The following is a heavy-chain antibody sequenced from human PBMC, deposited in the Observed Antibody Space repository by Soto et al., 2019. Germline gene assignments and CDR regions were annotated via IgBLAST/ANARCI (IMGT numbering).Heavy chain of an antibody. V-gene: IGHV1-18*01. CDR3: AIDGGSFPDQDPPFDY. J-gene: IGHJ4*02. CDR1: GYTFTSYG. Sequence: QVQLVQSGAEVKKPGASVKVSCKASGYTFTSYGISWVRQAPGQGLEWMGWISAYNGNTNYAQKLQGRVTMTTDTSTSTVDMELRSLRSDDTAVYYCAIDGGSFPDQDPPFDYWGQGTLVTVSS. D-gene: IGHD1-26*01. CDR2: ISAYNGNT.